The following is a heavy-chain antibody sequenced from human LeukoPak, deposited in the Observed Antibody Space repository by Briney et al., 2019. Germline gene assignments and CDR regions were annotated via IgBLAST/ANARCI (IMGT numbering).Heavy chain of an antibody. Sequence: PGGSLRLSCAASGFTFSSYWMSWVRQAPGKGLEWVANIKQDGSEKYYVDSVKGRFTISRDNAKNSLYLQMNSLRAEDTAVYYCARGAPRTVVRYWYFDLWGRGTLVTVSS. CDR2: IKQDGSEK. J-gene: IGHJ2*01. V-gene: IGHV3-7*01. CDR1: GFTFSSYW. D-gene: IGHD4-23*01. CDR3: ARGAPRTVVRYWYFDL.